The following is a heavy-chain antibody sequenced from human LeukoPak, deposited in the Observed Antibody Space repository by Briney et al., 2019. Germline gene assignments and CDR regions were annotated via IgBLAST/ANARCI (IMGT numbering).Heavy chain of an antibody. Sequence: SQTLSLTCTVSGGSISSYYWSWVRQPAGKGLEWVGRIYSSGSTNYNPALKSRVTMSVDTSKNQFSLKLSSVTAADAAVDYCAILGGGCGDYSLGYAFDIWGQGTMVTVSS. CDR3: AILGGGCGDYSLGYAFDI. V-gene: IGHV4-4*07. CDR2: IYSSGST. CDR1: GGSISSYY. J-gene: IGHJ3*02. D-gene: IGHD4-11*01.